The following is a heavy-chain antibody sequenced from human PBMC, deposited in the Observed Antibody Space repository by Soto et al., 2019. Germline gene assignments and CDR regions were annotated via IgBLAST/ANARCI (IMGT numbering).Heavy chain of an antibody. Sequence: EVQLLESGGGLVQPGGSLRLSCAASGFTFSSHAMSWVRQAPGKGLEWVSTISDNGGNTYSADSVKGQFTISRDKSKITLYLQTTSLRAENRAVYCCVKIGGESSIGWYVDYWGQGALVTVSS. CDR1: GFTFSSHA. D-gene: IGHD6-19*01. J-gene: IGHJ4*02. V-gene: IGHV3-23*01. CDR2: ISDNGGNT. CDR3: VKIGGESSIGWYVDY.